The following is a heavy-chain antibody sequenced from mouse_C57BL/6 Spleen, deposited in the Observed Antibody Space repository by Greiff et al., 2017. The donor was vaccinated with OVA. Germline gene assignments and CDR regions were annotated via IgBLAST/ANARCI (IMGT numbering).Heavy chain of an antibody. CDR3: TRGLLRSYWYFDV. V-gene: IGHV1-15*01. Sequence: QVQLQQSGAELVRPGASVTLSCKASGYTFTDYEMHWVKQTPVHGLEWIGAIDPETGGTAYNQKFKGKAILTADKSSSTAYMELRSLTSEDSAVYYSTRGLLRSYWYFDVWGTGTTVTVSS. D-gene: IGHD2-3*01. CDR1: GYTFTDYE. CDR2: IDPETGGT. J-gene: IGHJ1*03.